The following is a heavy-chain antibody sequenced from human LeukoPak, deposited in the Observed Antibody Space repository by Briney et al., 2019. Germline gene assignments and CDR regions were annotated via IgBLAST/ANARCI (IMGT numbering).Heavy chain of an antibody. V-gene: IGHV3-64D*06. CDR3: MKGQYQRNYFDY. CDR1: GFTFSSYA. CDR2: ISNYGGST. J-gene: IGHJ4*02. Sequence: GGSLRLSCSASGFTFSSYAVHWVRQAPGKGLEYVSGISNYGGSTYYADSVKGRFTISRDNSKNTLYLQMSSLRPDDTAVYHCMKGQYQRNYFDYWGQGTLVTVSS. D-gene: IGHD2-2*01.